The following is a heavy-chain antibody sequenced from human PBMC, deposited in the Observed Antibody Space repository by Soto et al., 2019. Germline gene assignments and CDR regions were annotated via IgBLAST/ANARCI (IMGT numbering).Heavy chain of an antibody. CDR2: IIPIFGTA. J-gene: IGHJ6*02. V-gene: IGHV1-69*01. D-gene: IGHD3-3*01. CDR1: GGTFSSYA. CDR3: ARENYDSGTEPSYGMDV. Sequence: QVQLVQSGAEVKKPGSSVKVSCKASGGTFSSYAISWVRQAPGQGLEWMGGIIPIFGTANYAQKLQGRVTITADESTSTAYMELSSLRSEDTAVYYCARENYDSGTEPSYGMDVWGQGTTVTVSS.